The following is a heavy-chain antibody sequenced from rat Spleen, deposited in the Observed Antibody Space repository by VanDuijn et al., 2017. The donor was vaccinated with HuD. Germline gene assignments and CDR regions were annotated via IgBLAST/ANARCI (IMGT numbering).Heavy chain of an antibody. V-gene: IGHV5-22*01. CDR3: ARHAPTIAAISTYVMDA. CDR1: GFTFSDYY. D-gene: IGHD1-2*01. J-gene: IGHJ4*01. CDR2: ISYEGSST. Sequence: EVQLVESGGGLVQPGRSLKLSCAASGFTFSDYYIAWFRHAPTKGLEWVASISYEGSSTYYGDSVKGRFTISRDNAKSTLYLQMNSLRSEDTATYYCARHAPTIAAISTYVMDAWGQGAPVTVSS.